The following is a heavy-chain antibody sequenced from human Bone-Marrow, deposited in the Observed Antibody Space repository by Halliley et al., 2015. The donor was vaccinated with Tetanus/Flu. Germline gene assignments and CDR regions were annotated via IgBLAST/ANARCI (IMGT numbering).Heavy chain of an antibody. CDR1: GFAFSSYW. D-gene: IGHD6-19*01. J-gene: IGHJ4*02. CDR2: INAAGTHT. Sequence: SLRLSCAASGFAFSSYWMHWVRQAPGKGLVWVARINAAGTHTAYADSVKGRFTISRDNSQNTLYLQMNSLRGEDAAVYYCAKVAGVAAYRFEDWGQGTLATVAS. CDR3: AKVAGVAAYRFED. V-gene: IGHV3-74*01.